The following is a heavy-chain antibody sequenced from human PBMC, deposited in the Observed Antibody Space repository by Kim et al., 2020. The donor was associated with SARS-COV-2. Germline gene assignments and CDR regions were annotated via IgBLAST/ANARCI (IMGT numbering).Heavy chain of an antibody. J-gene: IGHJ4*02. V-gene: IGHV3-30*04. CDR3: ARDPCSGGSCGVDY. CDR1: GFTFSSYA. Sequence: GGSLRLSCAASGFTFSSYAMHWVRQAPGKGLEWVAVISYDGSNKYYADSVKGRFTISRDNSKNTLYLQMNSLRAEDTAVYYCARDPCSGGSCGVDYWGQGTLVTVSS. D-gene: IGHD2-15*01. CDR2: ISYDGSNK.